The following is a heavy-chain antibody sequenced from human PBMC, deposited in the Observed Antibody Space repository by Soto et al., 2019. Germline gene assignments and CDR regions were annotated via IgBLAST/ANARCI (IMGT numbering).Heavy chain of an antibody. V-gene: IGHV1-2*04. Sequence: ASVKVSCKASGYTFTGYYMHWVRQAPGQGLEWMGWINPNSGGTNYAQKFQGWVTMTRDTSISTAYMELSRLRSDDTAVYYCARVQCTGGSCFSSYYYYYGMDVWGQGTTVTVSS. J-gene: IGHJ6*02. CDR3: ARVQCTGGSCFSSYYYYYGMDV. CDR1: GYTFTGYY. D-gene: IGHD2-15*01. CDR2: INPNSGGT.